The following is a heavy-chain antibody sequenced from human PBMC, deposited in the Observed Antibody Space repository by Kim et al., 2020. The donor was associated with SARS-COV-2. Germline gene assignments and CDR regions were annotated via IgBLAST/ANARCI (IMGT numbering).Heavy chain of an antibody. CDR3: ARAGYSGSYSERRYYGMDV. CDR1: GGTFSSYA. Sequence: SVKVSCKASGGTFSSYAISWVRQAPGQGLEWMGGIIPIFGTANYAQKFQGRVTITADESTSTAYMELSSLRSEDTAVYYCARAGYSGSYSERRYYGMDVWGQGTTVTVSS. CDR2: IIPIFGTA. V-gene: IGHV1-69*13. J-gene: IGHJ6*02. D-gene: IGHD1-26*01.